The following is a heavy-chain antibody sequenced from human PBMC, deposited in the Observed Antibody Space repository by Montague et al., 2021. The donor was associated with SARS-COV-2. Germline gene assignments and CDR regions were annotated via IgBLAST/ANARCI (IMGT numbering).Heavy chain of an antibody. D-gene: IGHD4-23*01. Sequence: SETRSLTCAVYGGSFSGYYWTWIRQSPGKGLEWIAEINHSGSSNYNFDPSLRSRVTISVDTSKSQFSLTLTSVTAADTGIYYCARWDPQTLTLIGLRGKSASDYWGQGTLVTVSS. CDR3: ARWDPQTLTLIGLRGKSASDY. V-gene: IGHV4-34*01. J-gene: IGHJ4*02. CDR2: INHSGSS. CDR1: GGSFSGYY.